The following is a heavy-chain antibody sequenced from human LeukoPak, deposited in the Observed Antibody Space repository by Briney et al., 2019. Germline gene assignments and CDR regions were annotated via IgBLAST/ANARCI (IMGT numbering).Heavy chain of an antibody. D-gene: IGHD3-3*01. J-gene: IGHJ3*02. CDR2: LNHSGST. CDR1: GGSFSGYY. V-gene: IGHV4-34*01. Sequence: SETLFLNCAVYGGSFSGYYWSWIRDPPRHGLVCIGELNHSGSTNYNPSLKSRVTISVDTSKNQFSLKLSSVTAADTAVYYCASKQVTYYDFWSGTSSVGAFDIWGQGTMVTVSS. CDR3: ASKQVTYYDFWSGTSSVGAFDI.